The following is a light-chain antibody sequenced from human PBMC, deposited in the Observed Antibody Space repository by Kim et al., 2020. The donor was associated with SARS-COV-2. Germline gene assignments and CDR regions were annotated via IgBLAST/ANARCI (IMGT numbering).Light chain of an antibody. CDR2: GAS. CDR3: LQDYNYPLT. V-gene: IGKV1-6*01. Sequence: AIQMTQSPSSLSASVGDRVTITCRASQDIGNDLGWYQQKPGKAPKLLIYGASSLQSGVPSRFSGSGSGTDFTLTVSSLQPEDFATYYCLQDYNYPLTFGGGTKVE. J-gene: IGKJ4*01. CDR1: QDIGND.